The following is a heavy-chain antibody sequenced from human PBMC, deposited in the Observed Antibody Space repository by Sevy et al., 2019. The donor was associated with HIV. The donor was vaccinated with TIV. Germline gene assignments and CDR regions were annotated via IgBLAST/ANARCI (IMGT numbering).Heavy chain of an antibody. V-gene: IGHV3-15*01. CDR3: TWTGTMSEMDY. CDR2: IKSKAGGETT. D-gene: IGHD3-3*01. J-gene: IGHJ4*02. Sequence: GGSLRLSCAASGFTFTDAWMTWVRQAPGKGLEWIGRIKSKAGGETTDYAAPVKGRFTISRDDSKTTLYLQMNSLKTEDTAVYYCTWTGTMSEMDYWGQGTLVTVSS. CDR1: GFTFTDAW.